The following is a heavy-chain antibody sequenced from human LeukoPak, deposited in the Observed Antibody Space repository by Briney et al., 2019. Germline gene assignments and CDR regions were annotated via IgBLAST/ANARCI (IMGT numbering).Heavy chain of an antibody. CDR2: ISGSGGST. J-gene: IGHJ4*02. Sequence: GGSLRLSCAASGFTFSSYAMSWVRQAPGKGLEWVSAISGSGGSTYYADSVKGRFTISRDNSNNTLYLQMNSLRAEDTAVYYCAKDTVEYYYDSSGYYWGQGTLVTVSS. CDR3: AKDTVEYYYDSSGYY. D-gene: IGHD3-22*01. V-gene: IGHV3-23*01. CDR1: GFTFSSYA.